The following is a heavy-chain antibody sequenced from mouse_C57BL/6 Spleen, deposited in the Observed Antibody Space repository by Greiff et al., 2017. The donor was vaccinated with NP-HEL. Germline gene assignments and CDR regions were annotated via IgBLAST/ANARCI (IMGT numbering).Heavy chain of an antibody. V-gene: IGHV1-55*01. J-gene: IGHJ3*01. CDR2: IYPGSGST. Sequence: QVQLQQPGAELVKPGASVKMSCKASGYTFTSYWITWVKQRPGQGLEWIGDIYPGSGSTNYNEKFKSKATLTVDTSSSTAYMQLSSLTSEDSAVDYCAREGYDYDRFAYWGQGTLVTVSA. CDR3: AREGYDYDRFAY. CDR1: GYTFTSYW. D-gene: IGHD2-4*01.